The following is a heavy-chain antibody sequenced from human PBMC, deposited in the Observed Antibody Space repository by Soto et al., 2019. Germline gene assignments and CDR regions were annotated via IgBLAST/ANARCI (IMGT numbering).Heavy chain of an antibody. J-gene: IGHJ6*02. CDR2: ISGSGGST. V-gene: IGHV3-23*01. D-gene: IGHD3-16*01. CDR1: GFTFSSYA. CDR3: ANGGRARRDILGEGSPDYGMDV. Sequence: GGSLRLSCAASGFTFSSYAMSWVRQAPGKGLEWVSAISGSGGSTYYADSVKGRFTISRDNSKNTLYLQMNSLRAEDTAVYYCANGGRARRDILGEGSPDYGMDVWGQGTTVTVSS.